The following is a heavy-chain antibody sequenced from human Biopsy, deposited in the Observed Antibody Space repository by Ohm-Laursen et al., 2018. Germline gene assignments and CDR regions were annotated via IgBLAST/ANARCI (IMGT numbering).Heavy chain of an antibody. J-gene: IGHJ1*01. CDR3: ARGSSEYGGLYFPH. CDR1: GGSFTGHY. Sequence: SGTLSLTCIVSGGSFTGHYWTWIRQPPGKGLEWIGHISHTGYTSYKSSLKSRVTISIDTSRNHLSLRLTSLAAADAAVYYCARGSSEYGGLYFPHWGQGTLVTVSS. V-gene: IGHV4-4*08. CDR2: ISHTGYT. D-gene: IGHD4-23*01.